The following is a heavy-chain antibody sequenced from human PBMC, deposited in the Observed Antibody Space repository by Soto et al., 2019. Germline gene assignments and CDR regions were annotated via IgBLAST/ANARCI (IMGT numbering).Heavy chain of an antibody. V-gene: IGHV4-4*02. D-gene: IGHD2-15*01. CDR3: ARRGGGVVLAATTPFDY. Sequence: QVPLQESGPRLVRPSGTLSLTCTVSSGSISTANWWSWVRQPPGRGLEWIGEIYHSGDTNYNLSLKSRVTLSVDKSKNQFSLRLSSVTAADTATYYCARRGGGVVLAATTPFDYWGQGTLVTVS. CDR2: IYHSGDT. J-gene: IGHJ4*02. CDR1: SGSISTANW.